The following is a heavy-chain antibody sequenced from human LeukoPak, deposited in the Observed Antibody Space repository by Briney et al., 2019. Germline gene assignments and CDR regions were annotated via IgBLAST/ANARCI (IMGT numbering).Heavy chain of an antibody. V-gene: IGHV3-53*05. CDR2: IYSGGST. J-gene: IGHJ4*02. Sequence: TGGSLRLSCAASGFTVSSNYMNWVRQAPGKGLEWVSVIYSGGSTYHADSVKGRFTISRDDAKNSLYLQMNSLKTEDTALYYCAKAAYFQWDLLRTSGYFDCWGQGTLVTVSS. CDR3: AKAAYFQWDLLRTSGYFDC. D-gene: IGHD1-26*01. CDR1: GFTVSSNY.